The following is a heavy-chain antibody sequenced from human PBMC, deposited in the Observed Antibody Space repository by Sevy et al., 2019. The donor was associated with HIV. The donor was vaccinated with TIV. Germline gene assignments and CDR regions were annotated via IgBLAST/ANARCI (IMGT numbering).Heavy chain of an antibody. J-gene: IGHJ4*02. CDR2: IYSGGST. V-gene: IGHV3-53*01. Sequence: GGSLRLSCAASGFTVSSNYMSWVRHAPGKGLEWVSVIYSGGSTYYADSVKGRFTISRDNSKNTLYLQMNSLRAEDTAVYYCARAPLVVPAAIGYYFDYWGQGTLVTVSS. CDR3: ARAPLVVPAAIGYYFDY. D-gene: IGHD2-2*01. CDR1: GFTVSSNY.